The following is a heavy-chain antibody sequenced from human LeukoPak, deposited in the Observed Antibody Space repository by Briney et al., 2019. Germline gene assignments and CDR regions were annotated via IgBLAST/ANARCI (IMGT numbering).Heavy chain of an antibody. CDR2: IYSSGST. CDR3: ARGARSGWYNDY. CDR1: AGSIRSYY. J-gene: IGHJ4*02. D-gene: IGHD6-19*01. V-gene: IGHV4-59*01. Sequence: SETLSLTCTVSAGSIRSYYWSWIRQPPGKGLEWIGFIYSSGSTDYNPSLKSRVTISVDTSRTQFSLRLSSVTAADTAVYYCARGARSGWYNDYWGQGTLVTVS.